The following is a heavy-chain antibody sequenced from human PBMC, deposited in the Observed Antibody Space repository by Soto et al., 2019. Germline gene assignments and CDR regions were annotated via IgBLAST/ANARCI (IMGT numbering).Heavy chain of an antibody. D-gene: IGHD6-13*01. CDR1: EFTFSNFA. V-gene: IGHV3-33*08. J-gene: IGHJ6*02. CDR3: ARDSEIGYYYGMDV. CDR2: IWYDGSNR. Sequence: GGSPSLSCAASEFTFSNFAMSWFRPAPGKGLEWVAVIWYDGSNRYYADSVKGRFTISRDNSKNTLYLQMNSLRAEDTAVYYCARDSEIGYYYGMDVWGQGTTVTVSS.